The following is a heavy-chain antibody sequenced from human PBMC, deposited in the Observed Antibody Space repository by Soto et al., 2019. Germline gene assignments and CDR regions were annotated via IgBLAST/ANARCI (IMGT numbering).Heavy chain of an antibody. CDR3: GRDRGVVIPAVTYGMDV. J-gene: IGHJ6*02. V-gene: IGHV1-18*01. D-gene: IGHD2-2*01. Sequence: QVQLVQAGAEVQKPGASVKVSCKASGYTLSSHGFSWVRQAPGQGLEWMGWISSYNGNTRYAQKFHGSVTLTTDTSTRTGYMELRDMRSDDTATDYCGRDRGVVIPAVTYGMDVWGQGTTVTVSS. CDR1: GYTLSSHG. CDR2: ISSYNGNT.